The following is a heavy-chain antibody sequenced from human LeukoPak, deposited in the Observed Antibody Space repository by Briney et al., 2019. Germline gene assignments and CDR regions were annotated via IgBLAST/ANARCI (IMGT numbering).Heavy chain of an antibody. V-gene: IGHV3-66*01. CDR3: ARDYYDSSGYFYGAFDI. CDR2: IYNGGRT. Sequence: PGGSLRLSCEVSGFIASSNYMSWVRQPPGKGLEWVSVIYNGGRTYYADSVKGRFTISRDNPKNSLYLQVNSLTAEDTAVYYCARDYYDSSGYFYGAFDIWGQGTMVTVSS. J-gene: IGHJ3*02. CDR1: GFIASSNY. D-gene: IGHD3-22*01.